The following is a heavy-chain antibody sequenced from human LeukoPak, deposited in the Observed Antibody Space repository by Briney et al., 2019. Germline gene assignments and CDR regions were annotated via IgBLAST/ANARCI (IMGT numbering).Heavy chain of an antibody. V-gene: IGHV3-23*01. Sequence: GGSLRLSCAASGFTFSSYVMIWVRQAPGQGLEWVSAIGGSGGATYYADSVKGRFTISRDNSKSTLYLQMNSLRAEDTAVYYCVKGSSDSRPYYFDSWGQGTLVTVSS. CDR2: IGGSGGAT. J-gene: IGHJ4*02. CDR1: GFTFSSYV. D-gene: IGHD3-22*01. CDR3: VKGSSDSRPYYFDS.